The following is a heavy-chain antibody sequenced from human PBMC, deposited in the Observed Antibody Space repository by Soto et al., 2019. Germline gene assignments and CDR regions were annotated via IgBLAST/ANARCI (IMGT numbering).Heavy chain of an antibody. D-gene: IGHD3-10*01. V-gene: IGHV1-69*13. CDR1: GGTFSSYA. Sequence: SVKVSCKASGGTFSSYAISWVRQAPGQGLEWMGGIIPIFGTANYAQKFQGRVTITADESTSTAYMELSSLRSEDTAVYYCASSPPRYYYGSGSYHPYFDYWGQ. J-gene: IGHJ4*01. CDR2: IIPIFGTA. CDR3: ASSPPRYYYGSGSYHPYFDY.